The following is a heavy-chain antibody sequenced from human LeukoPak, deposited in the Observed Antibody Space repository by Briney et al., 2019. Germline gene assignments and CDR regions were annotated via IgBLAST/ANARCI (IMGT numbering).Heavy chain of an antibody. CDR3: ARDRGRHYYDSSGYW. V-gene: IGHV3-33*01. CDR2: IWYDGSNK. J-gene: IGHJ4*02. Sequence: GGSLRLSCAASGFTFSSYGIHWVRQAPGKGLEWVAVIWYDGSNKYYADSVKGRFTISRDNSKNTLYLQMNSLRAEDTAVYYCARDRGRHYYDSSGYWWGQGTLVTVSS. CDR1: GFTFSSYG. D-gene: IGHD3-22*01.